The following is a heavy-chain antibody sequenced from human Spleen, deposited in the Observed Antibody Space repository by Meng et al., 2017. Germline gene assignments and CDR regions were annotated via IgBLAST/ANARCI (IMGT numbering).Heavy chain of an antibody. J-gene: IGHJ4*02. CDR1: GFAFSNYE. V-gene: IGHV3-15*01. CDR2: IKSKVDGGTT. D-gene: IGHD3-16*01. Sequence: GGSLRLSCAASGFAFSNYEMNWIRQAPGKGLEWVGRIKSKVDGGTTDFAAPVKGRFTISRDDSKNSLYLQMNSLKTEDTAVYYCTRGNRGLDYWGQGTLVTVSS. CDR3: TRGNRGLDY.